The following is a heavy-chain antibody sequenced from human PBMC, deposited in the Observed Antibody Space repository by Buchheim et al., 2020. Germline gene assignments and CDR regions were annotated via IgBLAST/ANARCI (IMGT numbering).Heavy chain of an antibody. CDR1: GFTFSSYA. CDR2: ISGSGGST. Sequence: EVQLLESGGSLVQPGGSLRLSCAASGFTFSSYAMSWVRQAPGKGLEWVSAISGSGGSTYYADSVKGRFTISRDNSKNTLYLQMNSLRAEDTAVYYCAKDGYYYDSSGLHSYFDYWGQGTL. D-gene: IGHD3-22*01. CDR3: AKDGYYYDSSGLHSYFDY. J-gene: IGHJ4*02. V-gene: IGHV3-23*01.